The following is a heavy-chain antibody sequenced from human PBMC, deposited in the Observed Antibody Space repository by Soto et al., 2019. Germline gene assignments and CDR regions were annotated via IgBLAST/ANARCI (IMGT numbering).Heavy chain of an antibody. D-gene: IGHD6-6*01. Sequence: QVQLQESGPGLVKPSQTLSLTCTVSGGSISSGGYYWSWIRQHPGKGLEWIGYIYYSGSTYYNPSPKRRVTISVDTSKNQYSLKLSPVTAADTAVYYCARAYIAASLDFDYWGQGTLVTVSS. CDR2: IYYSGST. V-gene: IGHV4-31*03. CDR3: ARAYIAASLDFDY. J-gene: IGHJ4*02. CDR1: GGSISSGGYY.